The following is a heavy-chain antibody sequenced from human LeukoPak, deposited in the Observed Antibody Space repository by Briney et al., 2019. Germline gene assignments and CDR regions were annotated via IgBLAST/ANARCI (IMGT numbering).Heavy chain of an antibody. CDR1: GGSFSGYY. CDR2: IYYSGST. J-gene: IGHJ6*02. D-gene: IGHD3-22*01. Sequence: SETLSLTCTVSGGSFSGYYWSWIRQPPGKGLEWIGYIYYSGSTNYNPSLRSRVTISVDTSKNQFSLDLRSVTAADTAVYYCARGPHYHDSSGYSPSYSYAMDVWGQGTTVTVSS. V-gene: IGHV4-59*01. CDR3: ARGPHYHDSSGYSPSYSYAMDV.